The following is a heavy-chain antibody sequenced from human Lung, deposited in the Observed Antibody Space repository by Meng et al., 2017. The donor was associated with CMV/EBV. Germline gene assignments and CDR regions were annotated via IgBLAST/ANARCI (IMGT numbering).Heavy chain of an antibody. J-gene: IGHJ4*02. CDR2: ISHDERNI. Sequence: GGSLRLSCAASGFDFKNYDMHWVRQAPGKGLEWVAVISHDERNIYYADSVRDRLTVSRDNSRSTVYLDRTSLRREDTAVYHCANLEPKLGNDEYWGQGNLVTVDS. CDR3: ANLEPKLGNDEY. CDR1: GFDFKNYD. D-gene: IGHD7-27*01. V-gene: IGHV3-30*18.